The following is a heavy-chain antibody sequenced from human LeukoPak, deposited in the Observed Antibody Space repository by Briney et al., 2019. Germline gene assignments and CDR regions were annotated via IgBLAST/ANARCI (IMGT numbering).Heavy chain of an antibody. CDR1: GGTFSSYA. CDR3: ARLQSVVVVPAATAREEIDY. D-gene: IGHD2-2*01. J-gene: IGHJ4*02. Sequence: GASVKVSCKASGGTFSSYAISWVRQAPGQGLELKGGIIPIFGTANYAQKFQGRVTITADESTSTAYMELSSLRSEDTAVYYCARLQSVVVVPAATAREEIDYWGQGTLVTVSS. CDR2: IIPIFGTA. V-gene: IGHV1-69*13.